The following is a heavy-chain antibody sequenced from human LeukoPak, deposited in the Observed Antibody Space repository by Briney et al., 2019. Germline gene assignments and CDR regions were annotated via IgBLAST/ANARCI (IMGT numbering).Heavy chain of an antibody. CDR3: ATGGSIDCSSTSCYYNWFDP. Sequence: ASVKVSCKVSGYTFTDYYMHLVQQAPGKGLEWMGLVDPEDGETIYAEKFQGRVTITADTSTDTAYMELSSLRSEDTAVYYCATGGSIDCSSTSCYYNWFDPWGQGTLVTVSS. V-gene: IGHV1-69-2*01. CDR1: GYTFTDYY. CDR2: VDPEDGET. D-gene: IGHD2-2*01. J-gene: IGHJ5*02.